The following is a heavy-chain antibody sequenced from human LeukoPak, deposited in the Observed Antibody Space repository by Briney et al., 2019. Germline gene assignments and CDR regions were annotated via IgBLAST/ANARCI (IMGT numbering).Heavy chain of an antibody. CDR3: ARVRVIRYQLLWNKGDAFDI. CDR2: INHSGST. V-gene: IGHV4-34*01. CDR1: GGSFSGYY. Sequence: SETLSLTCAVYGGSFSGYYWSWIRQPPGKGLEWIGEINHSGSTNYNPSLKSRVTISVDTSKNQFSLKLSSVTAADTAVCYCARVRVIRYQLLWNKGDAFDIWGQGTMVTVSS. J-gene: IGHJ3*02. D-gene: IGHD2-2*01.